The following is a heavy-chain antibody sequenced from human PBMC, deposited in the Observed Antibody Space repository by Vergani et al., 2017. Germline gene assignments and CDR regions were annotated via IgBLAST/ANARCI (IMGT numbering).Heavy chain of an antibody. V-gene: IGHV4-39*07. J-gene: IGHJ6*02. Sequence: QLQLQESGPGLVKPSETLSLTCTVSGGSISSSSYYWGWIRQPPGKGLEWIGSIYYSGSPYYNPSLKSRVPISVDKSKNQFSLKLRAVTAADTAVDYCARDFFHSPRLTIFGVTNGQYYYYYGMDVWGQGTTVTVSS. CDR1: GGSISSSSYY. CDR3: ARDFFHSPRLTIFGVTNGQYYYYYGMDV. CDR2: IYYSGSP. D-gene: IGHD3-3*01.